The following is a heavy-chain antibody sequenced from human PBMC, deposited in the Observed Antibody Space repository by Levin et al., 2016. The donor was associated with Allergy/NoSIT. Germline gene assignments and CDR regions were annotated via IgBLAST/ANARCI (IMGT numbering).Heavy chain of an antibody. V-gene: IGHV1-46*01. Sequence: ASVKVSCKASGYTFTDHYMHWVRQAPGQGLEWLGVISPTGDAAGYAHNIQDRVTMTRDTSTSTLYMELRSLRPEDTAIYYCTRDSVAGWASVDLWGQGTLVTVSS. CDR3: TRDSVAGWASVDL. D-gene: IGHD6-19*01. CDR2: ISPTGDAA. J-gene: IGHJ4*02. CDR1: GYTFTDHY.